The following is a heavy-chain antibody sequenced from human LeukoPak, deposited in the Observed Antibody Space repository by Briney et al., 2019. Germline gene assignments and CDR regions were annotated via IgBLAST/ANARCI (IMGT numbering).Heavy chain of an antibody. CDR3: ARDWGDRTRVTMIFDY. Sequence: PSQTLSLTCTVSGGSISSGSHYWSWIRQPAGKGLEWIGRIYTSGSTNYNPSLKSRVTISVDTSKNQFSLKLSSVTAADTAVYYCARDWGDRTRVTMIFDYWGQGTLVTVSS. CDR1: GGSISSGSHY. J-gene: IGHJ4*02. CDR2: IYTSGST. D-gene: IGHD4-17*01. V-gene: IGHV4-61*02.